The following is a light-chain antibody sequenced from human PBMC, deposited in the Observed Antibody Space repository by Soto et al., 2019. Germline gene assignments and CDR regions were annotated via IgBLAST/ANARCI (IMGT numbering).Light chain of an antibody. CDR3: AAWDDIMRSYV. Sequence: QSVLTQPPSVSGTPGQRVTISCSGGISNIATNYVHWFQQLPGTAPKVLSNRDNQRPSGVPDRFSGSKSGTSASLAISGLRSEDKADYYCAAWDDIMRSYVFGTGTKVTVL. CDR2: RDN. J-gene: IGLJ1*01. CDR1: ISNIATNY. V-gene: IGLV1-47*01.